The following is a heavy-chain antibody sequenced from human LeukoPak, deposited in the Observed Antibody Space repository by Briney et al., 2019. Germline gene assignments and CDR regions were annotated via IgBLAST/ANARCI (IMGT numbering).Heavy chain of an antibody. J-gene: IGHJ4*02. Sequence: ASVKVSCKASGYTFTGYNMHWVRQAPGQGLEWMGWINPDGGGTNYAQKFQGRVTMTRDTSISTAYMELSRLRSDDTAVYYCAPTDVGYFDYWGQGTLVTVSS. CDR2: INPDGGGT. D-gene: IGHD3-16*01. V-gene: IGHV1-2*02. CDR3: APTDVGYFDY. CDR1: GYTFTGYN.